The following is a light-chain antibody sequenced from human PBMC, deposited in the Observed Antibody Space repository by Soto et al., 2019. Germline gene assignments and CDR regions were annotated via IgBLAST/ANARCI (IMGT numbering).Light chain of an antibody. J-gene: IGLJ2*01. CDR2: EGT. Sequence: QSALTQPASVSGSPGQSITISCTGTSSDVGSYNLVSWYQQHPGKTPKLMIYEGTNRPSGVSNRFSGSKSGNTASLTISGLQAEDEAHYYCSSYAGRVVFGGGTQLTVL. CDR1: SSDVGSYNL. V-gene: IGLV2-23*01. CDR3: SSYAGRVV.